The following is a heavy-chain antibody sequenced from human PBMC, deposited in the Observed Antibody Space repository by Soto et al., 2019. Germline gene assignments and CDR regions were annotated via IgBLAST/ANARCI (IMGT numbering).Heavy chain of an antibody. V-gene: IGHV3-48*03. CDR3: VRSCNTTLCNGVATTTFDY. Sequence: PGGSLRLSCAASGVTFSTYEMHWVRQAPGKGLEWVSCISSGGSTVYYADSVKGRFTIYRDNTRDSLYLQMNSLRDEDTALYYCVRSCNTTLCNGVATTTFDYWGQGTLVTVSS. J-gene: IGHJ4*02. CDR2: ISSGGSTV. D-gene: IGHD5-12*01. CDR1: GVTFSTYE.